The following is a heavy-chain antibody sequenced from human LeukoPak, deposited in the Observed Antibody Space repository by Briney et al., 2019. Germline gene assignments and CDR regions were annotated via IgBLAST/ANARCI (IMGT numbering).Heavy chain of an antibody. V-gene: IGHV4-34*01. J-gene: IGHJ4*02. CDR2: INHSGST. CDR3: ARGRWLQPYYFDY. D-gene: IGHD5-24*01. CDR1: GGSFSGYY. Sequence: PSETLSLTCAVYGGSFSGYYWSWIRQPPGKGLEWIGEINHSGSTNYNPSLKSRVTISVDTSKNQFSLKLSSVTAADTAVYYCARGRWLQPYYFDYGGQGTLVTVSS.